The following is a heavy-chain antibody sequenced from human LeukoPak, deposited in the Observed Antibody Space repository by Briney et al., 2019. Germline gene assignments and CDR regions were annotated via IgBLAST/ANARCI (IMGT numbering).Heavy chain of an antibody. V-gene: IGHV3-21*01. D-gene: IGHD3-22*01. CDR1: GFTFSSYS. CDR3: ARHVVAVGFDY. Sequence: GGSLRLSCAASGFTFSSYSMNWVRQAPGKGLGWVSSITSSSSYIYYADSVKGRFTISRDNAKNSLYLQMSSLRAEDTAVYYCARHVVAVGFDYWGQGTLVTVSS. CDR2: ITSSSSYI. J-gene: IGHJ4*02.